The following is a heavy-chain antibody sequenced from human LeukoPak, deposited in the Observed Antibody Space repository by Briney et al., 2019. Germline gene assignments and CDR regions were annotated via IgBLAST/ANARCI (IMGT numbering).Heavy chain of an antibody. CDR3: ASPAPGLLVGATIFGMDV. J-gene: IGHJ6*02. D-gene: IGHD1-26*01. V-gene: IGHV1-69*01. CDR1: GGTSSSYA. Sequence: GASVKVSCKASGGTSSSYAISWVRQAPGQGLEWMGGIIPIFGTANYAQKFQGRVTITADESTSTAYMELSSLRSEDTAVYYCASPAPGLLVGATIFGMDVWGQGTTVTVSS. CDR2: IIPIFGTA.